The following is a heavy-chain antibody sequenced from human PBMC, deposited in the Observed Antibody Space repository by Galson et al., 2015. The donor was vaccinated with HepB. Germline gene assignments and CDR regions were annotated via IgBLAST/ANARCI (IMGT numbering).Heavy chain of an antibody. Sequence: QSGAEVKKPGESLKISCKGSGYSFTNYWIAWVRQMPGKGLEWMGIIDPGDSDTRYSPSFEGQVTISADKSISTACLQWSSLKASDTAMYYCARHGGGPLWYFYGMDVWGQGTTVTVPS. J-gene: IGHJ6*02. CDR3: ARHGGGPLWYFYGMDV. CDR1: GYSFTNYW. D-gene: IGHD3-16*01. CDR2: IDPGDSDT. V-gene: IGHV5-51*01.